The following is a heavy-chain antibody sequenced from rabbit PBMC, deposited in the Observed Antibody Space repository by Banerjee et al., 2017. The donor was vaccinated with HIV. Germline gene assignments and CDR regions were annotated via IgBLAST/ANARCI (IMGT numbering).Heavy chain of an antibody. V-gene: IGHV1S40*01. J-gene: IGHJ6*01. CDR3: ARAASGGDRTLKL. Sequence: QSLEESGGDLVKPGASLTLTCKASGFDFSSYYMCWVRQAPGKRPEWIACIYAGSSGSTNYASWAKGRLTISKTSSTTVTLQMTSLTAADTATYFCARAASGGDRTLKLWGQGTLVTVS. CDR2: IYAGSSGST. CDR1: GFDFSSYY. D-gene: IGHD1-1*01.